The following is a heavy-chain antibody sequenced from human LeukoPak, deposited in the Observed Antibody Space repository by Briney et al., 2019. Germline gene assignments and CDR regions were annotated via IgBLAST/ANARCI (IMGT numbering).Heavy chain of an antibody. CDR2: ISYDGSNK. Sequence: GGSLRLSCAASGFTFSSYAMHWVRQAPGKGLEWVAVISYDGSNKYYADSVKGRFTISRDNSKNTLYLQMNSLRAEDTAVYYCARGQKYYYYYMDVWGKGTTVTVSS. CDR3: ARGQKYYYYYMDV. J-gene: IGHJ6*03. CDR1: GFTFSSYA. V-gene: IGHV3-30*01.